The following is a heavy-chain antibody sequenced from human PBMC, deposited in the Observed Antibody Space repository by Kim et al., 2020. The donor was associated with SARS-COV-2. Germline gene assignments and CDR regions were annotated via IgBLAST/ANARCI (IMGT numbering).Heavy chain of an antibody. CDR2: IWYDGSNK. CDR1: GFTFSSYG. CDR3: ASGSSGGHDYVSY. Sequence: GGSLRLSCAASGFTFSSYGMHWVRQAPGKGLEWVAVIWYDGSNKYYADSVKGRFTISRDNSKNTLYLQMNSLRAEDTAVYYCASGSSGGHDYVSYWGQGTLVTVSS. J-gene: IGHJ4*02. D-gene: IGHD4-17*01. V-gene: IGHV3-33*01.